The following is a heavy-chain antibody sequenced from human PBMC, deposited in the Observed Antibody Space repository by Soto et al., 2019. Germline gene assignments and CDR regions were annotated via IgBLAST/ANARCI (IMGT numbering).Heavy chain of an antibody. V-gene: IGHV4-39*01. CDR1: GGSISRSAYY. CDR3: ANRRGYCSGGSCFPFDY. J-gene: IGHJ4*02. CDR2: IYYSGST. Sequence: SETLSLTCTVSGGSISRSAYYWGWIRQPPGKGLEWIGTIYYSGSTYYNPSLKSRVTISVDTSKNQFSLKLSSVTAADTAVYYCANRRGYCSGGSCFPFDYWGQGTLVTVSS. D-gene: IGHD2-15*01.